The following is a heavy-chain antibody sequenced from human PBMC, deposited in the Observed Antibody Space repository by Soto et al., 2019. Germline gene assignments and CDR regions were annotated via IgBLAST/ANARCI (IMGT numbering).Heavy chain of an antibody. CDR3: ARDLIPEDWFDP. J-gene: IGHJ5*02. D-gene: IGHD3-9*01. V-gene: IGHV4-31*03. Sequence: PSETLSLTCTVSGGSISSGGYYWSWIRQHPGKGLEWIGYIYYSGSTYYNPSLKSRVTISVDTSKNQFSLKLSSVTAADTAVYYCARDLIPEDWFDPWGQGTLVTVFS. CDR1: GGSISSGGYY. CDR2: IYYSGST.